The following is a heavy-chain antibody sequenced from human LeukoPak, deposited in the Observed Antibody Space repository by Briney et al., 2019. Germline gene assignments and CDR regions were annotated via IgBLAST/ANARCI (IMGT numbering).Heavy chain of an antibody. CDR1: GGSLSGYY. Sequence: SETLSLTCAVYGGSLSGYYWSWIRQPPGKGLEWIGEINHSGSTNYNPSLKSRVTISVDTSKNQFSLKLSSVTAADTAVYYCARDSRIAMAGYYYFDYWGQGTLVTVSS. CDR2: INHSGST. J-gene: IGHJ4*02. V-gene: IGHV4-34*01. CDR3: ARDSRIAMAGYYYFDY. D-gene: IGHD6-19*01.